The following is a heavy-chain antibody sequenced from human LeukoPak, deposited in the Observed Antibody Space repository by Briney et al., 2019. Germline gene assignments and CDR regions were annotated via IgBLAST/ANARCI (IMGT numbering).Heavy chain of an antibody. J-gene: IGHJ3*01. CDR1: GFFGTAYY. CDR3: ARQVATKGEWAFDV. D-gene: IGHD5-12*01. V-gene: IGHV4-38-2*02. CDR2: IRHDGHT. Sequence: SETLSLTCTVSGFFGTAYYWGWIRQPPGKGLEWIASIRHDGHTYYNPSLRSQVTISVDMSRNQFSLKLNSLTAADTAAYYCARQVATKGEWAFDVWGQGTMVTVSS.